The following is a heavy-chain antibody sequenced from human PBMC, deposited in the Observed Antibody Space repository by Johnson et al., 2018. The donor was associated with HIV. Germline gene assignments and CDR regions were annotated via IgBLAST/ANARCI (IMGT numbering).Heavy chain of an antibody. CDR1: VFTFDDYG. CDR2: INWNGGST. D-gene: IGHD3-22*01. Sequence: VHLVESGGGLVRPGASLRLSCSASVFTFDDYGLRWVRQAPGKGLEWVSGINWNGGSTGYADSVKGRFTISRDNAKNSLYLKMNSLRAEDTALYYCARVIPDSSGIRDDACDIWGQGTMVTVSS. CDR3: ARVIPDSSGIRDDACDI. J-gene: IGHJ3*02. V-gene: IGHV3-20*04.